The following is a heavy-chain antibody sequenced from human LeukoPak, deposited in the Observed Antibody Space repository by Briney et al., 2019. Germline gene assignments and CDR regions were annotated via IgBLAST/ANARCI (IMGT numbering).Heavy chain of an antibody. CDR1: GGSFSGYN. Sequence: SETLSLTCAVYGGSFSGYNWSWIRQPPGKGLEWIGEINHSGSTNYNPSLKSRVTISVDTSKNQFSLKLSSVTAADTAVYYCARGRDIVVVPAARFDYWGQGTLVTVSS. CDR3: ARGRDIVVVPAARFDY. CDR2: INHSGST. V-gene: IGHV4-34*01. D-gene: IGHD2-2*01. J-gene: IGHJ4*02.